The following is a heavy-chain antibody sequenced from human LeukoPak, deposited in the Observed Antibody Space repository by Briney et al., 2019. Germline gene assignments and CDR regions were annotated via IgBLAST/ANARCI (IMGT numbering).Heavy chain of an antibody. CDR3: VADCYGDCID. CDR2: IVVGSGNT. CDR1: GFIFSSSA. V-gene: IGHV1-58*01. J-gene: IGHJ4*02. D-gene: IGHD4-17*01. Sequence: SVKVSCKASGFIFSSSAVQWVRQARGQRLEWIGWIVVGSGNTNYAQNFQERVTITRDMSTSTAYMELSSLRSVDTAVYYCVADCYGDCIDWGQGTLVTVSS.